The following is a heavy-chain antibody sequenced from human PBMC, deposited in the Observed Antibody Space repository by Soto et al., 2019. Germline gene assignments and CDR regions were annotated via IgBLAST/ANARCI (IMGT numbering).Heavy chain of an antibody. D-gene: IGHD2-8*01. CDR3: AKDAIYCTNGVCYLNWFDP. V-gene: IGHV3-23*01. CDR1: GFTFSSYA. J-gene: IGHJ5*02. Sequence: EVQLLESGGGLVQPGGSLRLSCAASGFTFSSYAMSWVRQAPGKGLEWVSAISGSGGSTYYADSVKGRFTISRDNSKNTLYLQMNSLRPEDTAVYYCAKDAIYCTNGVCYLNWFDPWGQGTLVTVSS. CDR2: ISGSGGST.